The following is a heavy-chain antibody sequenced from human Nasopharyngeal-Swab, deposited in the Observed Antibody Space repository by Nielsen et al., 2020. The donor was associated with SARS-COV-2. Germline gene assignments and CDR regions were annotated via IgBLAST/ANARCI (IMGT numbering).Heavy chain of an antibody. J-gene: IGHJ4*02. CDR1: GLMFSKDV. Sequence: GESLKISCAASGLMFSKDVVHWVRQAPGKGLEWVAAMSRDRRGKYYADSVKGRSTISRDISQSTVFLQMSSLRVEDTAVYYCAREGGSSGRCGYFDSWGQGTLVTVSS. V-gene: IGHV3-30*04. CDR2: MSRDRRGK. CDR3: AREGGSSGRCGYFDS. D-gene: IGHD6-19*01.